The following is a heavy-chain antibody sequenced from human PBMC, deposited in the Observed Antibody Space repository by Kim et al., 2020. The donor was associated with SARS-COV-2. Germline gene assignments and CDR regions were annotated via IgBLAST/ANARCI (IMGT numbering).Heavy chain of an antibody. V-gene: IGHV3-23*01. CDR2: GAAT. CDR3: AKTGQLDY. Sequence: GAATYYADAVRGRFTTSRDNSKNTLSLQMNSLRAEDTALYYCAKTGQLDYWGQGTLVTVSS. D-gene: IGHD6-13*01. J-gene: IGHJ4*02.